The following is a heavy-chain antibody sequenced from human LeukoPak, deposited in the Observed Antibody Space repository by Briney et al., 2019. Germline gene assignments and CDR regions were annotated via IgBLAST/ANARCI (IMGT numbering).Heavy chain of an antibody. Sequence: PGGSLRLSCAASGFTISSNYMSWVRQAPGKGLEWVSVPYSGGSAYYADSVRGRFTISRDNSKNTLYLQMSSLRAEDTAVYYCARSSDGDYYYYFDYWGQGTLVTVSS. V-gene: IGHV3-53*01. D-gene: IGHD4-17*01. J-gene: IGHJ4*02. CDR3: ARSSDGDYYYYFDY. CDR2: PYSGGSA. CDR1: GFTISSNY.